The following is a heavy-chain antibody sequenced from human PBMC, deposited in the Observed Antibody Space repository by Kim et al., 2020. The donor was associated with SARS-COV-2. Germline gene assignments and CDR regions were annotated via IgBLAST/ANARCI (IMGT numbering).Heavy chain of an antibody. J-gene: IGHJ5*02. Sequence: GGSLRLSCAASGFTFSGSAMHWVRQASGKGLEWVGRIRSKANSYATAYAASVKGRFTISRDDSKNTAYLQMNSLKTEDTAVYYCTRRYCSSTSCYFGFDPWGQGTLVTVSS. CDR3: TRRYCSSTSCYFGFDP. D-gene: IGHD2-2*01. CDR1: GFTFSGSA. V-gene: IGHV3-73*01. CDR2: IRSKANSYAT.